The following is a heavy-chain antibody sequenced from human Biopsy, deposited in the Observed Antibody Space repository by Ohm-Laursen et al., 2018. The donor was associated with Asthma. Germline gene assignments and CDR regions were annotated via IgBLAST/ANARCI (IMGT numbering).Heavy chain of an antibody. D-gene: IGHD6-19*01. CDR3: AKEGVAGTHIED. V-gene: IGHV3-21*01. J-gene: IGHJ4*02. CDR2: ISSSSSYI. CDR1: GFTFRTHS. Sequence: GSLRLSCSASGFTFRTHSMSWVRQAPGKGLEWVSSISSSSSYIYYADSVKGRFTISRDNSKNTLSLQMNSLTAEDTAVYYCAKEGVAGTHIEDWGQGTLVTVSS.